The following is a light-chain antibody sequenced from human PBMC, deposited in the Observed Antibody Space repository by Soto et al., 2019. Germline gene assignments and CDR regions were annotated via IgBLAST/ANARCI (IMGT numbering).Light chain of an antibody. Sequence: DILMTQSPDSLAFSLVDRATINFNSSQTVLYTSNNKNYLAWYQQKPGQPPKVLIYWASSRKSGVPARFIGSGSGTDFTLTTNSLQAADVEVYYCQQYYSSPPWTFGPGTKVDIK. CDR1: QTVLYTSNNKNY. CDR2: WAS. V-gene: IGKV4-1*01. CDR3: QQYYSSPPWT. J-gene: IGKJ1*01.